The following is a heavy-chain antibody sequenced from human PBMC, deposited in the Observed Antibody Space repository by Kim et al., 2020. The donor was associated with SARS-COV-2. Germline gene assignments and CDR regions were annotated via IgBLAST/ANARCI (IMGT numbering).Heavy chain of an antibody. CDR3: ARGSIVVVTALDY. J-gene: IGHJ4*02. D-gene: IGHD2-21*02. V-gene: IGHV4-39*07. Sequence: CNPSLKRRVTISVYTSKNQFSLKLSSVTAADTAVYYCARGSIVVVTALDYWGQGTLVTVSS.